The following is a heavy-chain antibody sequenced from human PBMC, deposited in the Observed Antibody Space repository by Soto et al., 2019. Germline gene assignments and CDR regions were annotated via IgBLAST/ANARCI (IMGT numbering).Heavy chain of an antibody. J-gene: IGHJ4*02. CDR2: ISSSSSYI. D-gene: IGHD3-10*01. Sequence: LRLSCAASGFTFSSYSMNWVRQAPGKGLEWVSSISSSSSYIYYADSVKGRFTISRDNAKNSLYLQMNSLRAEDTAVYYCARDVRITMVRGVIQTPAYFDYWGQGTLVTVSS. CDR1: GFTFSSYS. CDR3: ARDVRITMVRGVIQTPAYFDY. V-gene: IGHV3-21*01.